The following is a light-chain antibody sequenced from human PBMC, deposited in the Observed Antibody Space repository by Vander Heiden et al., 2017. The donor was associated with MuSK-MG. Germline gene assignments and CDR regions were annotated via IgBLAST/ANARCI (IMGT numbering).Light chain of an antibody. J-gene: IGKJ4*01. CDR2: GAF. CDR1: QSVSSN. CDR3: QQDNNWPPHT. Sequence: EILMTQSPATLSVSPGERATLSCRASQSVSSNLAWYQQKPGQAPRLLIYGAFTRATGIPARFNGSGSGTEFTLTISSLQLVAFAVYYCQQDNNWPPHTFGGGTMVEIK. V-gene: IGKV3-15*01.